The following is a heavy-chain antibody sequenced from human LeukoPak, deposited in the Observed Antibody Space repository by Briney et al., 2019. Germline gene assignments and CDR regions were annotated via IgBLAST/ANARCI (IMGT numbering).Heavy chain of an antibody. CDR3: ARKYCSGGSCYLFDY. D-gene: IGHD2-15*01. CDR1: GYTFTSYG. J-gene: IGHJ4*02. Sequence: ASVKVSCKASGYTFTSYGISWVRQAPGQGLEWMGWINPNSGGTNYAQKFQGRVTMTRDTSISTAYMELSRLRSDDTAVYYCARKYCSGGSCYLFDYWGQGTLVTVSS. V-gene: IGHV1-2*02. CDR2: INPNSGGT.